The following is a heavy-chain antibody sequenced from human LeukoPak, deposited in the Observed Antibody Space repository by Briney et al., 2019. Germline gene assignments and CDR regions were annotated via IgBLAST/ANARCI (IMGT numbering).Heavy chain of an antibody. J-gene: IGHJ4*02. Sequence: SGPTLVNPTQTLTLTCTFSGFSLSTSGVGVGWIRQPPGKALEWLALIYWNDDKRYSPSLKSRLTITKDTSKNQVVLTMTNTDPVDTATYYCAHTVYYGSGSYYRPPDYWGQGTLVTVSS. CDR3: AHTVYYGSGSYYRPPDY. CDR1: GFSLSTSGVG. V-gene: IGHV2-5*01. D-gene: IGHD3-10*01. CDR2: IYWNDDK.